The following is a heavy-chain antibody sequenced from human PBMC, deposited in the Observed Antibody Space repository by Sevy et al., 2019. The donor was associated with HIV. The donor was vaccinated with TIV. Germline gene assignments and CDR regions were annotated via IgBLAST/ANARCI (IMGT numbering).Heavy chain of an antibody. D-gene: IGHD6-6*01. CDR3: ARVPVSIAARRPRRYYYYYMDV. Sequence: GGSLRLSCAASGFTFSDYYMSWIRQAPGKGLEWVSYISSSGSTIYYADSVKGRFTISRDNAKNSLYLQMNSLRAEDTAVYYCARVPVSIAARRPRRYYYYYMDVWGKGTTVTVSS. CDR2: ISSSGSTI. V-gene: IGHV3-11*01. CDR1: GFTFSDYY. J-gene: IGHJ6*03.